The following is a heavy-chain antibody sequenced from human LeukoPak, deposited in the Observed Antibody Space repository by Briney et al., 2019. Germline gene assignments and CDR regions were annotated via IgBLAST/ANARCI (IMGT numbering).Heavy chain of an antibody. V-gene: IGHV1-2*02. CDR1: GYTFTGYY. CDR3: ARGKGVDTAMPFDY. J-gene: IGHJ4*02. CDR2: INPNSGGT. Sequence: ASVKVSCKASGYTFTGYYMHWVRQAPGQGLEWMGWINPNSGGTNYAQKFQGRVTMTRDTSISTAYMELSSLRSEDTAVYYCARGKGVDTAMPFDYWGQGTLVTVSS. D-gene: IGHD5-18*01.